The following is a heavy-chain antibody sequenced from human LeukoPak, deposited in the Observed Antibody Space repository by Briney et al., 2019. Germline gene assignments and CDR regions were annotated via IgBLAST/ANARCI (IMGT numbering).Heavy chain of an antibody. V-gene: IGHV3-11*03. Sequence: PGGSLGLSCAASGFTFSDYYMSWIRQAPGKGLEWVSYISSSSSYTNYADSVKGRFTISRDNAKNSLYLQMNSLRAEDTAVYYCARRVDSSDAFDIWGQGTMVTVSS. CDR1: GFTFSDYY. D-gene: IGHD3-22*01. CDR3: ARRVDSSDAFDI. CDR2: ISSSSSYT. J-gene: IGHJ3*02.